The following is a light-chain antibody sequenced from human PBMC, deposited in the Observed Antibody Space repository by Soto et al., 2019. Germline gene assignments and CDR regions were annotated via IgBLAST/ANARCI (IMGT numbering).Light chain of an antibody. Sequence: EIVLTQSPGTLSLSPGERATPSCRASQSVSSSYLAWYQQKPGQAPRLLIYDATNRATGIPARFSGSGSGTDFTLTISSLEPEDFAVYYCQQRSKWTFGQGTKVDIK. CDR3: QQRSKWT. J-gene: IGKJ1*01. CDR1: QSVSSSY. CDR2: DAT. V-gene: IGKV3D-20*02.